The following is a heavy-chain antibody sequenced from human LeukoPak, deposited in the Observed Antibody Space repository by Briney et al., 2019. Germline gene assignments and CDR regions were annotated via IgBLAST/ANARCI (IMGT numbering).Heavy chain of an antibody. CDR3: TLGSLYSSNWYGDY. Sequence: GGSLRLSCAASGFSFDTYALTWVRQAPGKGLEWVSGISGDGGSTYYAVSVKGRFTISRDNSKNTLYLQMNGLRPEDTAVYYCTLGSLYSSNWYGDYWGQGTLVTVSS. D-gene: IGHD6-13*01. V-gene: IGHV3-23*01. CDR2: ISGDGGST. CDR1: GFSFDTYA. J-gene: IGHJ4*02.